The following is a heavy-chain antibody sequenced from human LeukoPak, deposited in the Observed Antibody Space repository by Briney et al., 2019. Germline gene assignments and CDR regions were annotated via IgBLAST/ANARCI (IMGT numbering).Heavy chain of an antibody. CDR1: GFTFSSYA. CDR3: ARERGEFGVVSYYYYGMDV. D-gene: IGHD3-3*01. Sequence: GGSLRLSCAASGFTFSSYAMHWVRQAPGKGLEWVAVISYDGSNKYYADSVKGRFTISRDNSKNKLYLQMNSLRAEDTAVYYCARERGEFGVVSYYYYGMDVWGQGTTVTVSS. CDR2: ISYDGSNK. V-gene: IGHV3-30-3*01. J-gene: IGHJ6*02.